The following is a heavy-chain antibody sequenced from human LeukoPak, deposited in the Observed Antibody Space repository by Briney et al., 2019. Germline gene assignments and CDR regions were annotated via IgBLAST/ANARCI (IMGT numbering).Heavy chain of an antibody. J-gene: IGHJ4*02. CDR2: ISSSGSYI. Sequence: GGSLRLSCAASGFTFSSYSMNWVRQAPGKGLEWVSAISSSGSYIYYADSVKGRFTISRDNAKNSLYLQMNSLRAEDTAVYYCARGATYSSSSPDYWGRGTLVTVSS. D-gene: IGHD6-6*01. V-gene: IGHV3-21*01. CDR1: GFTFSSYS. CDR3: ARGATYSSSSPDY.